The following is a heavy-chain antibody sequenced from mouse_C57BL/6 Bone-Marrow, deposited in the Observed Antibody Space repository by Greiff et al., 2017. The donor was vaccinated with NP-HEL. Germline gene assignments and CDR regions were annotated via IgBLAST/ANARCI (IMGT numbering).Heavy chain of an antibody. D-gene: IGHD4-1*01. CDR2: ISSGGSYT. CDR1: GFTFSSYG. V-gene: IGHV5-6*01. Sequence: EVHLVESGGDLVKPGGSLKLSCAASGFTFSSYGMSWVRQTPDKRLEWVATISSGGSYTYYPDSVKGRFTISRDNAKNTLYLQMSSLKSEDTAMYYCARHNWDVVDYWGQGTTLTVSS. J-gene: IGHJ2*01. CDR3: ARHNWDVVDY.